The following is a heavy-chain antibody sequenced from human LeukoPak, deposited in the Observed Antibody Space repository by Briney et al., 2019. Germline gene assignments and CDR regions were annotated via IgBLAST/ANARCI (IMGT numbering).Heavy chain of an antibody. CDR1: GGTFSSYA. J-gene: IGHJ4*02. CDR2: ISAYNGNT. CDR3: ARAGKYYYDSSGYSY. D-gene: IGHD3-22*01. V-gene: IGHV1-18*01. Sequence: ASVKVSCKASGGTFSSYAISWVRQAPGQGLEWMGWISAYNGNTNYAQKLQGRVTMTTDTSTSTAYMELRGLRSDDTAVYYCARAGKYYYDSSGYSYWGQGTLVTVSS.